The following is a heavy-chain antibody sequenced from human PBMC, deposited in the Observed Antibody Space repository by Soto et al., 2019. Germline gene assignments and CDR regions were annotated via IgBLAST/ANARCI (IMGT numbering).Heavy chain of an antibody. J-gene: IGHJ5*02. CDR2: MNTNSGNT. CDR1: AYTFTSYD. D-gene: IGHD4-17*01. V-gene: IGHV1-8*01. Sequence: ASMKVSCKASAYTFTSYDINWVRQATGQGLKYLGWMNTNSGNTAYVQKFQGRVTMTWDTSITTAYMELSSLRSEDTAVYFCARGIKYGAYSRWFDPWGQGTLVTVPQ. CDR3: ARGIKYGAYSRWFDP.